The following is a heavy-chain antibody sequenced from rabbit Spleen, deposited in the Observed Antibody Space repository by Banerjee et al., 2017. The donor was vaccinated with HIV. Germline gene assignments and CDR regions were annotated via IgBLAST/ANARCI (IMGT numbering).Heavy chain of an antibody. Sequence: QSLEESGGGLVQPEGSLTLTCTASGFSFSSTYYMCWVRQAPGKGPEWIGCIYGGSSGATYYASWVNGRFTISKTSSTTVTLQMTSLTAADTATYFCARSLNSNGDYYYDFWGQGTLVTVS. CDR1: GFSFSSTYY. J-gene: IGHJ6*01. D-gene: IGHD1-1*01. V-gene: IGHV1S40*01. CDR2: IYGGSSGAT. CDR3: ARSLNSNGDYYYDF.